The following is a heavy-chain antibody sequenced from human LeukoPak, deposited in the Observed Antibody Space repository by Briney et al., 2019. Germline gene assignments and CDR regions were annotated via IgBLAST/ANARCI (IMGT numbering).Heavy chain of an antibody. CDR3: ARALTRDGYKSDFDY. J-gene: IGHJ4*02. CDR2: IYYSGST. Sequence: PSETLSPTCTVSGGSISSYYWSWIRQPPGKGLEWIGYIYYSGSTNYNPSLKSRVTISVDTSKNQFSLKLSSVTAADTAVYYCARALTRDGYKSDFDYWGQGTLVTVSS. CDR1: GGSISSYY. D-gene: IGHD5-24*01. V-gene: IGHV4-59*01.